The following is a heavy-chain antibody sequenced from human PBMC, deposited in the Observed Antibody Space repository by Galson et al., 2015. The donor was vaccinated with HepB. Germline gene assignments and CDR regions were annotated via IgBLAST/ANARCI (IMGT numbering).Heavy chain of an antibody. CDR2: FDPEDGET. V-gene: IGHV1-24*01. CDR1: GSTLTELP. D-gene: IGHD3/OR15-3a*01. Sequence: SVKVSCKVSGSTLTELPIHWVRQAPGKGLEWMATFDPEDGETIYTQRFQGRVTVTEDTSTDTAYMELNNLRSEDTAVYYCATGESDYYDFYAFDLWGQGTLVTVSS. CDR3: ATGESDYYDFYAFDL. J-gene: IGHJ3*01.